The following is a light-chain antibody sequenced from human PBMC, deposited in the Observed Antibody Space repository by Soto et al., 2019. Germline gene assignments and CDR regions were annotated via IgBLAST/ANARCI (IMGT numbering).Light chain of an antibody. CDR2: GAS. J-gene: IGKJ2*01. CDR1: QSVNNNY. CDR3: QQYGSSQYT. V-gene: IGKV3-20*01. Sequence: EIVLTQSPGTLSLSPGERATLSCRASQSVNNNYLAWYQQKPGQAPRLLIYGASIRATGIPERFSGSGSGTDFTLTISRLEPEDFALYYCQQYGSSQYTFGQGTKLEIK.